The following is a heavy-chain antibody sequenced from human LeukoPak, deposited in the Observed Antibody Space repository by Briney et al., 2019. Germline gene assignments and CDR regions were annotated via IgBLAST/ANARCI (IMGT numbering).Heavy chain of an antibody. J-gene: IGHJ4*02. CDR3: ARARRGYSYGPHDY. CDR1: GGSFSGYY. V-gene: IGHV4-34*01. CDR2: INHSGST. D-gene: IGHD5-18*01. Sequence: AETLSLTCAVYGGSFSGYYWSWIRQPPGKGLEWIGEINHSGSTNYNPSLKSRVTISVDTSKNQFSLKLSSVTAADTAVYYCARARRGYSYGPHDYWGQGTLVTVSS.